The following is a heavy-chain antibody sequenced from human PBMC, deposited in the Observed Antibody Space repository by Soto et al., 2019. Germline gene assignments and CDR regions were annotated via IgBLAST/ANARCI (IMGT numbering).Heavy chain of an antibody. D-gene: IGHD6-6*01. CDR3: ARDRSSLDYSYYRMDV. V-gene: IGHV1-69*01. CDR1: GGTFSSYA. J-gene: IGHJ6*02. CDR2: IIPIFGTA. Sequence: QVQLVQSGAEVKKPGSSVKVACKASGGTFSSYAISWVRQAPGQGLEWMGVIIPIFGTANYAQKFQGRVTITADESTSTAYMELSSLRSEATAVYYCARDRSSLDYSYYRMDVWGQGTTVTVSS.